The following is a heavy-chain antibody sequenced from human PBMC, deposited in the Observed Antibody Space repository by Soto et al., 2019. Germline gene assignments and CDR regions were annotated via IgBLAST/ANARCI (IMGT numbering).Heavy chain of an antibody. CDR3: ARGPNWNAHFDY. D-gene: IGHD1-1*01. V-gene: IGHV3-21*01. Sequence: PGGSLRLSCAASGFTFSSYSMNWVRQAPGKGLEWVSSISSSSSYIYYADSVKGRFTISRDNAKNSLYLQMNSLRAEDTAVYYCARGPNWNAHFDYWGQGTLVTV. CDR2: ISSSSSYI. J-gene: IGHJ4*02. CDR1: GFTFSSYS.